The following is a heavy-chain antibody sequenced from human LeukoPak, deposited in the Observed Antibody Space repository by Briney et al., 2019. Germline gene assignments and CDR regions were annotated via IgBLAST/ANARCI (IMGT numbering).Heavy chain of an antibody. CDR1: GFTFSSYA. Sequence: GGSLRLSCAASGFTFSSYAMSWVRQAPGKGLEWVSAISGSGGSTYYADSVKGRFTISRDNSKNTLYLQMNSLRAEDTAVYYCAKEFHTYYYDSSGCYYYRPRDAFDIWGQGTMVTVSS. CDR2: ISGSGGST. D-gene: IGHD3-22*01. J-gene: IGHJ3*02. CDR3: AKEFHTYYYDSSGCYYYRPRDAFDI. V-gene: IGHV3-23*01.